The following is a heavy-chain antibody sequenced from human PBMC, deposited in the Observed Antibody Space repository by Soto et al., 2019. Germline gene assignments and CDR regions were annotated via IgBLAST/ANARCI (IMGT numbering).Heavy chain of an antibody. CDR3: ARAVTTSMGSGVNAFDI. V-gene: IGHV3-33*01. D-gene: IGHD4-4*01. CDR1: GFTFSSYG. CDR2: IWYDGSNK. J-gene: IGHJ3*02. Sequence: QVQLVESGGGVVQPGRSLRLSCAASGFTFSSYGMHWVRQAPGKGLEWVAVIWYDGSNKYYADSVKGQFTISRDNSKNTLYLQMNSLRAEDTAVYYCARAVTTSMGSGVNAFDIWGQGTMVTVSS.